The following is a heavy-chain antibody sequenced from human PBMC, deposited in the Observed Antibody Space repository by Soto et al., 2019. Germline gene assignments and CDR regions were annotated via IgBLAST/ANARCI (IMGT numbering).Heavy chain of an antibody. V-gene: IGHV4-31*03. CDR1: GGSISSGGYY. CDR2: IYYSGST. J-gene: IGHJ3*02. D-gene: IGHD3-10*01. CDR3: ARDSGPSAFDI. Sequence: SETLSLTCTVSGGSISSGGYYWSWIRQHPGKGPEWIGYIYYSGSTYYNPSLKNRVTISVDTSKNQFSLKLSSVTAADTAVYYCARDSGPSAFDIWGQGTMVTVSS.